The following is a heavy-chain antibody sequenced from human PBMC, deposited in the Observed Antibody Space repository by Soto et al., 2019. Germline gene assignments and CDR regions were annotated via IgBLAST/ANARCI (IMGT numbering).Heavy chain of an antibody. J-gene: IGHJ4*02. V-gene: IGHV4-34*01. CDR1: GGSLSGYY. Sequence: SVTLSLTCAVDGGSLSGYYWSLIRTHPGKALEWIGEINHSGNTNYNPSLKTRVTISVDTSKNQLFLNLSSVTAADTAMYYCARHHVRGRTIAGAAEFWGQGTLVTVSS. CDR3: ARHHVRGRTIAGAAEF. CDR2: INHSGNT. D-gene: IGHD1-26*01.